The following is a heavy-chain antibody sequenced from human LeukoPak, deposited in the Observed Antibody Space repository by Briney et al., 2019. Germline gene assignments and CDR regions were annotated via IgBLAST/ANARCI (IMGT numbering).Heavy chain of an antibody. CDR2: VYHSGIT. Sequence: SQTLSLTCTVSGGSISSGDYYWSWIRQPPGKGLEWIGSVYHSGITYYTPSLKRRVSISVDTSKNQFSLKVTSVTAADTAVYYCAREWQYQFDYWGQGSLVTVSS. CDR3: AREWQYQFDY. J-gene: IGHJ4*02. CDR1: GGSISSGDYY. V-gene: IGHV4-39*07. D-gene: IGHD4-11*01.